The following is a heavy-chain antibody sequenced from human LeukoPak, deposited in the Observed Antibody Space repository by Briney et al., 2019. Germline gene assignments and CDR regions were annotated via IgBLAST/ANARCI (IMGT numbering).Heavy chain of an antibody. D-gene: IGHD1-14*01. CDR3: ASQSGLGEPSTHPPSY. V-gene: IGHV3-11*04. Sequence: KSGGSLRLSCAASGFTFSDYYMSWIRQAPGKGLEWVSYISSSGSTIYYADSVKGRFTISRDNAKNSLYLQMNSLRAEDTAVYCCASQSGLGEPSTHPPSYWGQGTLVTVSS. CDR2: ISSSGSTI. J-gene: IGHJ4*02. CDR1: GFTFSDYY.